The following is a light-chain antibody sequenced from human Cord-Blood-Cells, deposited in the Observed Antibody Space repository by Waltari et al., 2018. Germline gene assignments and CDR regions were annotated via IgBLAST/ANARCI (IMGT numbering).Light chain of an antibody. V-gene: IGLV2-11*01. J-gene: IGLJ2*01. CDR1: SSDVGGYNY. Sequence: QSALTQPRSVSGSPGPSVTISCTGTSSDVGGYNYVPWYQQHPGKAPKLMIYDVSKRPSGVPDRFSGSKSGNTASLTISGLQAEDEADYYCCSYAGSYTFDVVFGGGTKLTVL. CDR2: DVS. CDR3: CSYAGSYTFDVV.